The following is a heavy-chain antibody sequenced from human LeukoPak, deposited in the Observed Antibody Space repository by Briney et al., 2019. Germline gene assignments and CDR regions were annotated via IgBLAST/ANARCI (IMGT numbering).Heavy chain of an antibody. D-gene: IGHD1-26*01. CDR2: IYHNSGGK. J-gene: IGHJ4*02. V-gene: IGHV1-2*02. CDR1: GYTFTGYY. Sequence: GSVKVSCKASGYTFTGYYMHWVRQAPGQGLEWVGWIYHNSGGKNYAQTFQGRVTMTRDTSISTAYMEMSRPGSDDRTVYYCARVGWELVARYYFDYWGQGTLVTVSS. CDR3: ARVGWELVARYYFDY.